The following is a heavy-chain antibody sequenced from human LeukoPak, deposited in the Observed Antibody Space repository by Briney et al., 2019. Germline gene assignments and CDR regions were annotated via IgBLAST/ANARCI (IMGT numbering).Heavy chain of an antibody. CDR1: GGSLSDYY. CDR2: INRSGNT. V-gene: IGHV4-34*01. CDR3: ARDPDY. Sequence: PSETLSLTCALYGGSLSDYYWSWIRQPPGKGLEWIGEINRSGNTNYNPSLKSRVSISVDTSKNQFSLKLTSATAADTAVYYCARDPDYWGQGTLVTVSS. J-gene: IGHJ4*02.